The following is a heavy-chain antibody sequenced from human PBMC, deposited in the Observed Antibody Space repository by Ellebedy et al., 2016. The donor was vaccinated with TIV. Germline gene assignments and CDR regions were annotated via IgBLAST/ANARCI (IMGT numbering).Heavy chain of an antibody. V-gene: IGHV3-13*01. CDR2: IGTAVDT. D-gene: IGHD2-8*01. Sequence: GESLKISXVASGFTFSSYDMHWVRQVAGKGLEWVSAIGTAVDTFYSDSVRGRFTISRESANNFLYLQMNSLRVEDTAVYHCVRAPSWQWRDWFDSWGQGTLVTVSS. J-gene: IGHJ5*01. CDR1: GFTFSSYD. CDR3: VRAPSWQWRDWFDS.